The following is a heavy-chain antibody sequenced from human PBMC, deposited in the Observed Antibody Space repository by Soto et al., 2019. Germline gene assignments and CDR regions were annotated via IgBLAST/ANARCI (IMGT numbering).Heavy chain of an antibody. V-gene: IGHV3-30*18. CDR1: GFTFSSYG. CDR2: ISYDGTNK. J-gene: IGHJ6*02. CDR3: AKANLVIYGMDV. D-gene: IGHD2-21*01. Sequence: GGSLRLSCAASGFTFSSYGMHWVRQAPGKGLEWVAVISYDGTNKYYADSVKGRFTITTVNSKNTLYLQMNRLRAEDTTVYYCAKANLVIYGMDVWGQGTTVTVSS.